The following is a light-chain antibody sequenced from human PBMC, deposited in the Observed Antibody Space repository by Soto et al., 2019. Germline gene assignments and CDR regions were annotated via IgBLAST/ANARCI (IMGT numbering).Light chain of an antibody. CDR2: GNS. CDR1: SSNIGAGYD. J-gene: IGLJ1*01. CDR3: HSYDNSLSGYV. V-gene: IGLV1-40*01. Sequence: QPVLTQPPSVSGAPGQRVTISCTGSSSNIGAGYDVHWYQQLPGTAPKLLIYGNSNRPSGVPDRFSGSKSGTSASLAITGLQAEDEADYYCHSYDNSLSGYVLGTGTKLTVL.